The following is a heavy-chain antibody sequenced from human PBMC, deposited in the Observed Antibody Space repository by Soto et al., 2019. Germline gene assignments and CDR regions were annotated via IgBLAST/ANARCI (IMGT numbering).Heavy chain of an antibody. CDR3: ARDPSYYYGSGSYFSWFDP. CDR2: ISSASSAI. CDR1: VFTFSSDH. J-gene: IGHJ5*02. V-gene: IGHV3-48*04. Sequence: GGSLRLSCAASVFTFSSDHMDWVRQAPGKGLEWVSYISSASSAIYYADSVKGRFTISRDNAKNSLYLQMNSLRAEDTAVYYCARDPSYYYGSGSYFSWFDPWGQGTLVTV. D-gene: IGHD3-10*01.